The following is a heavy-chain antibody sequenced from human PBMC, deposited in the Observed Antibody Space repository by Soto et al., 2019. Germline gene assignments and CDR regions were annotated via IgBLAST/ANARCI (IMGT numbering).Heavy chain of an antibody. CDR2: VYSSGTT. D-gene: IGHD3-10*01. Sequence: QVQLQESGPGLVKPSETLSLTCSVSGGSINSYWWSWIRQPAGNGLEWIGRVYSSGTTDYNPSLNSRATLSVETSKNQFSLKLSSVTAADTAVYYCARDIGSYAYGEGYWGQGIQVTVSS. V-gene: IGHV4-4*07. CDR1: GGSINSYW. J-gene: IGHJ4*02. CDR3: ARDIGSYAYGEGY.